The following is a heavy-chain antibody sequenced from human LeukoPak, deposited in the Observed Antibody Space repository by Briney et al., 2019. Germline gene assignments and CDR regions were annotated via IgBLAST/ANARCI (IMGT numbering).Heavy chain of an antibody. J-gene: IGHJ6*03. CDR1: GGSISSNY. V-gene: IGHV4-59*12. CDR3: ARGWMVRGVVSYYYMDV. D-gene: IGHD3-10*01. Sequence: SETLSLTCTVSGGSISSNYWSWIRQPPGKGLEWIGYIYYSGSTNYNPSLKSRVTMSVDTSKNQFSLKLSSVTAADTAVYYCARGWMVRGVVSYYYMDVWGKGTTVTVSS. CDR2: IYYSGST.